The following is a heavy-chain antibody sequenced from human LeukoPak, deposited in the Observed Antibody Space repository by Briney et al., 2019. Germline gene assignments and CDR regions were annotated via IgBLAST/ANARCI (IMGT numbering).Heavy chain of an antibody. CDR2: ISYDGSNK. J-gene: IGHJ4*02. CDR3: AREGNYAFDY. CDR1: GFTFSSYA. D-gene: IGHD1-7*01. Sequence: PGGSLRLSCAASGFTFSSYAMHWVRQAPGKGLEWVAVISYDGSNKYYADSVKGRFTISRDNSKNTLYLQMNSLRAEDTAVYYCAREGNYAFDYWGQGTLVTVSS. V-gene: IGHV3-30*04.